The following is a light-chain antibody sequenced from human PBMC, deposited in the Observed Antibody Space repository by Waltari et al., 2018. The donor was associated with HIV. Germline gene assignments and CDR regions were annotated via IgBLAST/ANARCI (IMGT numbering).Light chain of an antibody. CDR3: SSFAGTHKL. CDR1: NGDISAYNY. V-gene: IGLV2-8*01. J-gene: IGLJ2*01. Sequence: QSALTQSPSASGSPGHSVTISCTGANGDISAYNYVSWYQQHSDRPPKLIIFEVTKRPSGVPDRFSGSKSGNTASLFVSGLQPEDEATYFCSSFAGTHKLFGGGTKLTVL. CDR2: EVT.